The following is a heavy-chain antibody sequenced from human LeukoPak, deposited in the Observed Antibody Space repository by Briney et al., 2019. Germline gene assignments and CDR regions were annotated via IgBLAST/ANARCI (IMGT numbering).Heavy chain of an antibody. V-gene: IGHV1-46*01. CDR1: GYTFTSYG. J-gene: IGHJ4*02. CDR3: ARGGDYYDSSGYHYAATH. Sequence: GASVKVSRKASGYTFTSYGISWVRQAPGQGLEWMGIFNPGGGGTSYAQKFQGRVTMTMDTSTSTVYMDLSSLRSEDTAVYYCARGGDYYDSSGYHYAATHWGQGTLVTVSS. CDR2: FNPGGGGT. D-gene: IGHD3-22*01.